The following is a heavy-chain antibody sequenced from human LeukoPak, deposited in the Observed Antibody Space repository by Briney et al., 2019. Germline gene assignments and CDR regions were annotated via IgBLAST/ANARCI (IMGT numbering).Heavy chain of an antibody. CDR1: GGSIRSSNW. CDR3: ATETYYDSSGPHFDY. J-gene: IGHJ4*02. Sequence: SGTLSLTCAVSGGSIRSSNWWSWVRQPPGKGLEWIGEIYHTGNTNYNPSLKSRVTISVDKSKNQFSLKLNSVTAADTAVYYCATETYYDSSGPHFDYGGQGTLVTVSS. V-gene: IGHV4-4*02. D-gene: IGHD3-22*01. CDR2: IYHTGNT.